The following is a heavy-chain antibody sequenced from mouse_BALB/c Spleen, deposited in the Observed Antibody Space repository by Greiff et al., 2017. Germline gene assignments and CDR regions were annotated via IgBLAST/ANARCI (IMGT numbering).Heavy chain of an antibody. V-gene: IGHV2-2*02. J-gene: IGHJ3*01. CDR3: ARSTMITGVFAY. CDR2: IWSGGST. D-gene: IGHD2-4*01. Sequence: QVQLQQSGPGLVQPSQSLSITCTVSGFSLTSYGVPWVRQSPGKGLEWLGAIWSGGSTDYTAGFISRLTISKDNSKSQVFFKMNSLQANDTAIYYCARSTMITGVFAYWGQGALVTVSA. CDR1: GFSLTSYG.